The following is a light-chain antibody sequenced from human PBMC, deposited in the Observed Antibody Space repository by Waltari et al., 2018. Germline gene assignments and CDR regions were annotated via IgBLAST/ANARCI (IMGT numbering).Light chain of an antibody. V-gene: IGLV3-21*02. J-gene: IGLJ2*01. Sequence: SYVLSQPPSVSVAPGQTARVSCGGDNIATKSVHWYQQKPGQAPVLVLYDDTDRPSGIPERFSGSTYGDTATLSISRVEAGDEADYYCQVWDRRSDQVIFGGGTKLTVL. CDR2: DDT. CDR1: NIATKS. CDR3: QVWDRRSDQVI.